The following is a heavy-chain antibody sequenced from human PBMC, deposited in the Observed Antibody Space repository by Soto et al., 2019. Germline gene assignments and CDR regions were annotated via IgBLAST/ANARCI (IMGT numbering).Heavy chain of an antibody. J-gene: IGHJ5*02. V-gene: IGHV4-31*03. CDR2: IYSRGTT. CDR3: ARMGLHLGELSRNWFDP. CDR1: GGSITSANYY. Sequence: QVQLQESGPGLVKPSRTLSLSCSISGGSITSANYYWTWIRLFPGKGLEWIGYIYSRGTTHYNPSLTSRATTSLDTSNNQFSLEVKSAAAADTAVYYCARMGLHLGELSRNWFDPWGQGSLVTVSS. D-gene: IGHD3-16*02.